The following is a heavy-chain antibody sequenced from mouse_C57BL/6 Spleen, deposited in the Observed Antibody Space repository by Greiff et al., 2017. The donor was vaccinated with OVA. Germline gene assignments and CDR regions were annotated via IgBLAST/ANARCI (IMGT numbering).Heavy chain of an antibody. CDR1: GYTFTSYW. Sequence: QVQLQQPGAELVKPGASVKLSCKASGYTFTSYWMQWVKQRPGQGLEWIGEIDPSDSYTNYNQKFKGKATLTVDTSSSTAYMQLSSLTSEDSAVYYCAREGIAYWGQGTLVTVSA. CDR3: AREGIAY. V-gene: IGHV1-50*01. J-gene: IGHJ3*01. CDR2: IDPSDSYT.